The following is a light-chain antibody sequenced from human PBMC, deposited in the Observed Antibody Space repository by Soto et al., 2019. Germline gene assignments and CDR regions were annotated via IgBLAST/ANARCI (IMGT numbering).Light chain of an antibody. CDR1: QSVRNN. CDR3: QQYDNWPPWT. CDR2: GAS. J-gene: IGKJ1*01. Sequence: TVMTQSPATLSVSVGERVTLSCRASQSVRNNLAWYQQKPGQAPRLLIYGASTRATDVPARFSGSGSGTEFTLTISSLQSEDFAVYYCQQYDNWPPWTFSQGTKVDIK. V-gene: IGKV3-15*01.